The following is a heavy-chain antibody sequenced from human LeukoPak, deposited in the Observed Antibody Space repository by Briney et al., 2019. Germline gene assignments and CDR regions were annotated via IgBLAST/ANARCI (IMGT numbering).Heavy chain of an antibody. CDR2: IWYDGSNK. CDR3: ARDQGIHPMPGH. CDR1: GFTFSSYG. J-gene: IGHJ4*02. D-gene: IGHD2-2*01. Sequence: PGRSLRLSCAASGFTFSSYGMHWVRQAPGKGLEWVAVIWYDGSNKYYADSVKGRFTISRDNSKNTLYLQMNSLRAEDTAVYYCARDQGIHPMPGHWGQGTLVTVSS. V-gene: IGHV3-33*01.